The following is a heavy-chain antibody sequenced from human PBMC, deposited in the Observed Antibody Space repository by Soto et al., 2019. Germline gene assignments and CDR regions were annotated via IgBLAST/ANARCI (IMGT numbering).Heavy chain of an antibody. CDR2: IRSKANSYAT. CDR1: GFTFSGSA. J-gene: IGHJ3*02. V-gene: IGHV3-73*01. CDR3: TSSLPPSTYYYDSSGPDAFDI. D-gene: IGHD3-22*01. Sequence: PGGSLRLSCAASGFTFSGSAMHWVRQASGKGLEWVGRIRSKANSYATAYAASVKGRFTISRDDSKNTAYLQMNSLKTEDTAVYYFTSSLPPSTYYYDSSGPDAFDIWGQGTMVTVSS.